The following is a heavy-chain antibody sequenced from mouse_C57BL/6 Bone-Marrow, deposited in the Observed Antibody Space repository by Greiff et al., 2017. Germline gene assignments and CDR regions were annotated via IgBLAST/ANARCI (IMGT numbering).Heavy chain of an antibody. CDR1: GYTFTSYC. CDR2: IHPNGGST. V-gene: IGHV1-64*01. J-gene: IGHJ3*01. D-gene: IGHD1-1*01. CDR3: GRSGGCDDGFAY. Sequence: QVQLQQPGAELVKPGASLKLSCTASGYTFTSYCMHWVQQRPGQGLAWVGMIHPNGGSTNYNEKFKSKATLTVDNSSSTPYMQLSSLQSEDTAVKYCGRSGGCDDGFAYWGQGTLVTVSA.